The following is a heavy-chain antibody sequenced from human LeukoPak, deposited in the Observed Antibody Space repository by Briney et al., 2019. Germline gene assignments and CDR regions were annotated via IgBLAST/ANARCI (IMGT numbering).Heavy chain of an antibody. CDR2: SRNKANSYTT. V-gene: IGHV3-72*01. CDR3: ARTLSGYVYGLDV. CDR1: GFTFSDHS. Sequence: GGSLRLSCAASGFTFSDHSMDWVRQAPGKGREWVGRSRNKANSYTTEYAASVNGRFTFSRHDSKNSLYLQMNSLKVEDTAVYYCARTLSGYVYGLDVWGQGTTVTVSS. D-gene: IGHD5-12*01. J-gene: IGHJ6*02.